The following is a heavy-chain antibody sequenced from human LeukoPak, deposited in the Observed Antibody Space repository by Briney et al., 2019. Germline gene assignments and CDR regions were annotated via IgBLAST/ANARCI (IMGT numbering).Heavy chain of an antibody. V-gene: IGHV4-31*03. CDR3: ARGGNRFGGFYFDY. J-gene: IGHJ4*02. CDR1: ADSLSSGGHY. Sequence: SQTLSLTCTVSADSLSSGGHYWAWIRQFPGKGLESIGFIHHSGRSRHNPSLKDRVAVSVDTSRKQFALKLSSVTAADTAMYYCARGGNRFGGFYFDYWGQGIQVIVSS. CDR2: IHHSGRS. D-gene: IGHD3-10*01.